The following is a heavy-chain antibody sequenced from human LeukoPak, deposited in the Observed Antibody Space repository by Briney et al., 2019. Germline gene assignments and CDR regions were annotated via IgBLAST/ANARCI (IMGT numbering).Heavy chain of an antibody. CDR2: IIPIFGTA. CDR3: AREYSYELPGDY. CDR1: GGTFSSYA. D-gene: IGHD5-18*01. Sequence: SVKVSCKASGGTFSSYAISWVRQAPGQGLEWMGGIIPIFGTANYAQKFQGRVTITADESTSTAYMELSSLRSEDTAVYYCAREYSYELPGDYWGQGTLVTVSS. V-gene: IGHV1-69*13. J-gene: IGHJ4*02.